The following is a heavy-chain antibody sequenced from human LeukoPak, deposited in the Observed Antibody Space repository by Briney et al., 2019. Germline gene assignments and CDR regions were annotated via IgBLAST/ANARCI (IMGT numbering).Heavy chain of an antibody. D-gene: IGHD2-2*01. CDR1: GYTFTTYG. Sequence: ASVKVSCKASGYTFTTYGINWVRQAPGQGLEWMGWISTYDGGTNYAQKFRDRVTMLRDTSTSTAYMELRSLRSDDTAVYYCASSLYCSSTSCQDYWGQGTLVTVSS. CDR3: ASSLYCSSTSCQDY. CDR2: ISTYDGGT. V-gene: IGHV1-18*01. J-gene: IGHJ4*02.